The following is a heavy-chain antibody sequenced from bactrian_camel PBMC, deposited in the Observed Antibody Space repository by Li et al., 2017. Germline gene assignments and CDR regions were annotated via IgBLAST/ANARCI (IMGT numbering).Heavy chain of an antibody. D-gene: IGHD1*01. CDR3: AAHCLRGRDLDCVFAY. Sequence: VQLVESGGGSVQAGGSLRLACGASRFDIKIYCMGWFRQPPGKEREGIAAFGSDEITRYADSVKGRFTISKDNARNHLYLQMNMLRPDDTAKYYCAAHCLRGRDLDCVFAYWGQGTQVTVS. J-gene: IGHJ4*01. V-gene: IGHV3S67*01. CDR1: RFDIKIYC. CDR2: FGSDEIT.